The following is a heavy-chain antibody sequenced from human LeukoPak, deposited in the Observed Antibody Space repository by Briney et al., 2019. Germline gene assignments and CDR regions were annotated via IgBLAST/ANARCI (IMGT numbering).Heavy chain of an antibody. Sequence: SETLSLTCTVSGGSISSYYWSWIRQPAGKGLEWIGRIYTSGSTNYNPSLKSRVTMSVDTSKNQFSLKLSSVTAADTAVYYCARQGRISMIVVLIEDAFDIWGQGTMVTVSS. CDR2: IYTSGST. V-gene: IGHV4-4*07. D-gene: IGHD3-22*01. CDR1: GGSISSYY. CDR3: ARQGRISMIVVLIEDAFDI. J-gene: IGHJ3*02.